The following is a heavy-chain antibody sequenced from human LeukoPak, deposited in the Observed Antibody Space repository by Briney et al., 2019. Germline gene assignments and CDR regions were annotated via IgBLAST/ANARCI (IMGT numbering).Heavy chain of an antibody. CDR1: GFTFDDYA. CDR3: AKDILVAATGSPYGMDV. CDR2: ISWNSGSI. D-gene: IGHD2-15*01. V-gene: IGHV3-9*01. J-gene: IGHJ6*02. Sequence: PGGSLRLSCAASGFTFDDYAMRWVRQAPGKGLEWVSGISWNSGSIGYADSVKGRFTISRDNAKNSLYLQMNSLRAEDTALYYCAKDILVAATGSPYGMDVWGQGTTVTVSS.